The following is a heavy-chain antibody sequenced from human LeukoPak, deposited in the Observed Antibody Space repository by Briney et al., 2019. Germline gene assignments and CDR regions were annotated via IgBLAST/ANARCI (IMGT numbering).Heavy chain of an antibody. J-gene: IGHJ5*02. CDR3: ARDLVRGVRGLFDP. CDR1: GGSISSYY. D-gene: IGHD3-10*01. CDR2: IYYSGST. Sequence: SETPSLTCTVSGGSISSYYWSWIRQPPGKGLEWIGYIYYSGSTNYNPSLKSRVTISVDTSKNQFSLKLSSVTAADTAVYYCARDLVRGVRGLFDPWGQGTLVTVSS. V-gene: IGHV4-59*01.